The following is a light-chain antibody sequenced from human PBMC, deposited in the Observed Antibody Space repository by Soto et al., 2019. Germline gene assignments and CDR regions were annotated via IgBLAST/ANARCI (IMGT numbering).Light chain of an antibody. J-gene: IGKJ4*01. Sequence: EIVLTQSPATLSLSPGERATLSCRASQSVSSYLAWYQQKPGQAPRLLIYDASNRATDIPARFSGSGSGTDFTLTISRLEPEDFAVYYCQQRSNLLTFGGGTKVEIK. CDR3: QQRSNLLT. CDR1: QSVSSY. CDR2: DAS. V-gene: IGKV3-11*01.